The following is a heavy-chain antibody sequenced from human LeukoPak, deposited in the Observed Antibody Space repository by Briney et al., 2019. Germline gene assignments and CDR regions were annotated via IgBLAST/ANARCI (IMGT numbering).Heavy chain of an antibody. CDR1: GGSINNYY. V-gene: IGHV4-4*07. CDR3: ARGRYCSADICPGGDAFDI. D-gene: IGHD2-15*01. Sequence: TSSETLSLTCTVSGGSINNYYWSWIRQPAGKGLEWIGRIYTRGSTNYNPSLKSRVTMSVDTSKNQFSLKLSSVTAADTAVYYCARGRYCSADICPGGDAFDIWGQGTMVSVSS. J-gene: IGHJ3*02. CDR2: IYTRGST.